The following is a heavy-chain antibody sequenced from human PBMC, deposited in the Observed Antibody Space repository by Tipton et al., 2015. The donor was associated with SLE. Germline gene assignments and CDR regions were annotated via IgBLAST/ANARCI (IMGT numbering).Heavy chain of an antibody. Sequence: TLSLTCTVSGGSISSYYWSLIRQPPGKGLEWIGYIYHSGSTNYNPSLKSRVTISVDTSKNQFSLKLSSVTAADTAVYYCARHNFDFWSGYPGYYFDYWGQGTLVTASS. V-gene: IGHV4-59*08. J-gene: IGHJ4*02. CDR1: GGSISSYY. D-gene: IGHD3-3*01. CDR2: IYHSGST. CDR3: ARHNFDFWSGYPGYYFDY.